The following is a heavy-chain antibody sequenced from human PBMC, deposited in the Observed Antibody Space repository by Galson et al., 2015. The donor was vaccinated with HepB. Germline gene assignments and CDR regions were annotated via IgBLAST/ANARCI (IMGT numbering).Heavy chain of an antibody. J-gene: IGHJ6*02. CDR3: ARGNRGVTGPYYYYYGMDV. D-gene: IGHD3-10*01. CDR2: IYNGGST. CDR1: GFTVSSNY. V-gene: IGHV3-66*01. Sequence: SLRLSCAASGFTVSSNYMSWVRQAPGKGLEWVSVIYNGGSTYYADSVKGRLTISRDNSKNKLYLQMNSLRAEDTAVYYCARGNRGVTGPYYYYYGMDVWGQGTTVTVSS.